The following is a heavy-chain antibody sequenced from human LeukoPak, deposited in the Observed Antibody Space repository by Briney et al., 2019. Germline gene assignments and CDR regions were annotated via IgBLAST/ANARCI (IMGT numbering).Heavy chain of an antibody. J-gene: IGHJ4*02. Sequence: PGGSLRLSCAASGFTFSSYGMHWVRQAPGKGLEWVAFIRYDGSNKYYADSVKGRFTISRDNSKNTLYLQMNSLRAEDTAVYYCALELRVSSTSCLFDYWGQGTLVTVSS. V-gene: IGHV3-30*02. CDR1: GFTFSSYG. CDR2: IRYDGSNK. D-gene: IGHD2-2*01. CDR3: ALELRVSSTSCLFDY.